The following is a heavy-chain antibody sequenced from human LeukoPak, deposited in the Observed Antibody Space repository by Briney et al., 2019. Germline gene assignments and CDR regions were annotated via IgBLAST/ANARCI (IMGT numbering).Heavy chain of an antibody. J-gene: IGHJ5*02. CDR2: FDPEDGET. V-gene: IGHV1-24*01. Sequence: ASVKVSCKVSGYTLTELSMHWVRQAPGKGLGWMGGFDPEDGETIYAQKFQGRVTMTEDTSTDTAYMELSSLRSEDTAVYYCATDRIVGAGFNWFDPWGQGTLVTVSS. CDR1: GYTLTELS. CDR3: ATDRIVGAGFNWFDP. D-gene: IGHD1-26*01.